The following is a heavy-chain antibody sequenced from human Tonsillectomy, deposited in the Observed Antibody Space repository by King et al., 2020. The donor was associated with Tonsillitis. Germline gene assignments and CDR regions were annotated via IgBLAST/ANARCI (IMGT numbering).Heavy chain of an antibody. V-gene: IGHV1-69*09. J-gene: IGHJ2*01. CDR2: IIPIFGIP. CDR1: GDTFSDYA. Sequence: QLVQSGAEVKKPGSSVRVSCKASGDTFSDYAISWVRQAPGQGLEWMGRIIPIFGIPNYAQKFQGRVTITADKPTTTAYMELRTLRSEDTAVYYCARELDLRHFDWLSRTGPYWYSDLWGRGTLVTVSS. CDR3: ARELDLRHFDWLSRTGPYWYSDL. D-gene: IGHD3-9*01.